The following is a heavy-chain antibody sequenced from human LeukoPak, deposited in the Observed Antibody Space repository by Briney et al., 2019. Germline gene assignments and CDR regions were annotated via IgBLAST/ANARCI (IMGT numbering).Heavy chain of an antibody. Sequence: KIGESLKISCKGSGYSFTSYWIGWVRQMPGKGLEWMGIIYPGDSDTRYSPSFQGQVTISADKSISTAYLQWSSLKASDTAMYYCARQDTAMVDAFDIWGQGTMVTVSS. CDR1: GYSFTSYW. CDR3: ARQDTAMVDAFDI. J-gene: IGHJ3*02. V-gene: IGHV5-51*01. CDR2: IYPGDSDT. D-gene: IGHD5-18*01.